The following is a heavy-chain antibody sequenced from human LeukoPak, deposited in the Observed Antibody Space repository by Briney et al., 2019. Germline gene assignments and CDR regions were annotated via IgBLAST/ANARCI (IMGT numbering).Heavy chain of an antibody. J-gene: IGHJ4*02. CDR3: AKKSPDSSGNPAYD. V-gene: IGHV3-23*01. D-gene: IGHD4-23*01. Sequence: PGGSLRLSCAASGFTFSNVWMSWVRQAPGKGLEWVSVISRSGTETYHADSVRGRFTISRDNAKNTLYLQMNSLRAEDTAVYYCAKKSPDSSGNPAYDWGQGTLVTVSS. CDR2: ISRSGTET. CDR1: GFTFSNVW.